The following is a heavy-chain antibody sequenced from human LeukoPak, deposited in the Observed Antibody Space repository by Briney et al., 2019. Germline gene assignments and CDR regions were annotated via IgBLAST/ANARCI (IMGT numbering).Heavy chain of an antibody. J-gene: IGHJ4*02. CDR1: GFTFGDYA. CDR3: TKGAYGYLDY. D-gene: IGHD4-17*01. CDR2: IRSKAYRGTT. Sequence: SLRLSCTSSGFTFGDYAMSWFRQAPGKGLEWIGFIRSKAYRGTTEYAASVKGRFAISRDDSKSIAYLQMNSLKTEDTAVYYCTKGAYGYLDYWGQGTLVTVSS. V-gene: IGHV3-49*03.